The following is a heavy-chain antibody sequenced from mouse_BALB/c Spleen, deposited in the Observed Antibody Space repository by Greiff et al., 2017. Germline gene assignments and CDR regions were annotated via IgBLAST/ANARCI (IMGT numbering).Heavy chain of an antibody. CDR1: GYTFTDYA. J-gene: IGHJ2*01. Sequence: QVQLQQSGAELVRPGVSVKISCKGSGYTFTDYAMHWVKQSHAKSLEWIGVISTYYGDASYNQKFKGKATMTVDKSSSTAYMELARLTSEDSAIYYCARNHPYGNSIDYWGQGTTLTVSS. V-gene: IGHV1S137*01. D-gene: IGHD2-1*01. CDR2: ISTYYGDA. CDR3: ARNHPYGNSIDY.